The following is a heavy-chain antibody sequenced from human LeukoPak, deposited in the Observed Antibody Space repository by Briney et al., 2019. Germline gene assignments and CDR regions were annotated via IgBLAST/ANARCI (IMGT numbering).Heavy chain of an antibody. CDR3: AKDGGYGDSYFDY. CDR1: GFTFSSYS. CDR2: ISSSSTI. D-gene: IGHD4-17*01. Sequence: GGSLRLSCAASGFTFSSYSMNWVRQAPGKGLEWVSYISSSSTIYCADSVKGRFTISRDNAKNSLYLQMNSLRDEDTAVYYCAKDGGYGDSYFDYWGQGTLVTVSS. V-gene: IGHV3-48*02. J-gene: IGHJ4*02.